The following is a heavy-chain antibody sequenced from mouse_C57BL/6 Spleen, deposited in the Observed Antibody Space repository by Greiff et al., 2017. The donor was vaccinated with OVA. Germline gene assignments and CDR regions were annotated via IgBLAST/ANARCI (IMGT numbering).Heavy chain of an antibody. D-gene: IGHD1-1*01. V-gene: IGHV1-50*01. Sequence: VQLQQPGAELVKPGASVKLSCKASGYTFTSYWMQWVKQRPGQGLEWIGEIDPSDSYTNYNPKFKGKATLTVDTSSSTAYMQLSSLTSEDYAVDYCARRPTVVATGYFDYWGQGTTLTVSS. CDR1: GYTFTSYW. J-gene: IGHJ2*01. CDR2: IDPSDSYT. CDR3: ARRPTVVATGYFDY.